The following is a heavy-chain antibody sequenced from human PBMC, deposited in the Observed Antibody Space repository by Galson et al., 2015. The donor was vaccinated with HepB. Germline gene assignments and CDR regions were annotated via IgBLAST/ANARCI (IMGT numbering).Heavy chain of an antibody. CDR3: ARLKAVAAAGAGYLDY. V-gene: IGHV5-51*03. CDR2: IDLDDSET. D-gene: IGHD6-13*01. Sequence: QSGAEVKKPGESLRISCKVSGLSSGTNWIAWVRQMPEKGLELMGIIDLDDSETRYSPSFEGQVTISADGSIDTAYLQWSSLKASDSAIYFCARLKAVAAAGAGYLDYWGQGALITASS. J-gene: IGHJ4*02. CDR1: GLSSGTNW.